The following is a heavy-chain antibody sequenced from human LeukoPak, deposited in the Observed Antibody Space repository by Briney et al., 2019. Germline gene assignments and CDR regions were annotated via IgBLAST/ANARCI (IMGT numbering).Heavy chain of an antibody. V-gene: IGHV3-23*01. D-gene: IGHD3-9*01. CDR2: ISGSGANT. Sequence: GGALRLSCAASGFTFSSYGMSWVRQAPGKGLEWISGISGSGANTYYADSVKGRFTISRDNSKNTLYLQMNSLRAEDTAVYYCANINFDYLDNYWGQGTLVTVSS. J-gene: IGHJ4*02. CDR1: GFTFSSYG. CDR3: ANINFDYLDNY.